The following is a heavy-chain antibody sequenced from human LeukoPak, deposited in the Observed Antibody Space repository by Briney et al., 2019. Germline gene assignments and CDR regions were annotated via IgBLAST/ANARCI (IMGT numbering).Heavy chain of an antibody. CDR3: ARGHHSSGWYANDY. D-gene: IGHD6-19*01. Sequence: GGSLRLSCAASGFIFSSYWMSWVRQAPGKGLEYVSAISSNGDSTYYANSVKGRFTISRDNSKNTLYLQMGSLRAEDMAVYYCARGHHSSGWYANDYWGQGTLVTVSS. V-gene: IGHV3-64*01. J-gene: IGHJ4*02. CDR2: ISSNGDST. CDR1: GFIFSSYW.